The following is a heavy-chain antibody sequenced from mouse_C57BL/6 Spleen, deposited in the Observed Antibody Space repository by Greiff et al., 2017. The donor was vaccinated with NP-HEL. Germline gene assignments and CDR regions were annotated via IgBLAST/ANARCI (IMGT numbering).Heavy chain of an antibody. V-gene: IGHV5-12*01. D-gene: IGHD2-2*01. J-gene: IGHJ4*01. CDR3: ARHYGYFYAMDY. CDR2: ISNGGGST. Sequence: EVKLVESGGGLVQPGGSLKLSCAASGFTFSDYYMYWVRQTPEKRLEWVAYISNGGGSTYYPDTVKGRYTISRDNAKNTLYLQMSRLKSEDTAMYYCARHYGYFYAMDYWGQGTSVTVSS. CDR1: GFTFSDYY.